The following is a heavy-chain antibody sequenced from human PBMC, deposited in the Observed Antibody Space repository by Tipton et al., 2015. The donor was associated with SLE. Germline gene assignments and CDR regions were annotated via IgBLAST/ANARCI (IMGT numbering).Heavy chain of an antibody. V-gene: IGHV3-9*01. Sequence: SLRLSCAASGFSIDEHAMHWVRQVPGKGLEWVSGINWNGDIIGYADFVRGRFTISRDNAKNSLYLQMNSLRAEDTALYYCAASFGSGSYPLLYWGQGTLVTASS. J-gene: IGHJ4*02. CDR3: AASFGSGSYPLLY. D-gene: IGHD3-10*01. CDR1: GFSIDEHA. CDR2: INWNGDII.